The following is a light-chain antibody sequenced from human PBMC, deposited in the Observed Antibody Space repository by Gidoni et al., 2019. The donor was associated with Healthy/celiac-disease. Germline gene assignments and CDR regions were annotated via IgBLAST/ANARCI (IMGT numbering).Light chain of an antibody. V-gene: IGLV2-14*03. J-gene: IGLJ1*01. CDR1: SSAVGGYNY. Sequence: QSALTQPAPVSGSPGQSITISCTGTSSAVGGYNYVSWYQQHPGKAPKLMIYDVSNRPSGVSNRFSGSKSGITASLTISGLQAEDEADYYCSSYTSNSTKVFGTGTKVTVL. CDR2: DVS. CDR3: SSYTSNSTKV.